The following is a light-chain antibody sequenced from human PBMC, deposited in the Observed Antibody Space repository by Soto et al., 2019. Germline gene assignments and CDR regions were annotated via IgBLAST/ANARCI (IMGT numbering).Light chain of an antibody. J-gene: IGKJ5*01. CDR1: QAISNY. V-gene: IGKV1-39*01. CDR3: PLWLSAPLC. Sequence: GGGGTIKRKASQAISNYPNWYQQKPGKAPNLLIFGAKTLHSGVPSRFSGRRSGLSFTLTISALELEYGDFCCCPLWLSAPLCFGDGTRLEIK. CDR2: GAK.